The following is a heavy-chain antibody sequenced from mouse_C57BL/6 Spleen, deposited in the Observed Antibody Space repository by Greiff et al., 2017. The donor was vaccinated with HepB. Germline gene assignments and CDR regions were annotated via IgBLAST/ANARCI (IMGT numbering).Heavy chain of an antibody. CDR3: ARHDQTPWYFDV. J-gene: IGHJ1*03. CDR2: INPSSGYT. V-gene: IGHV1-7*01. CDR1: GYTFTSYW. Sequence: QVQLQQSGAELAKPGASVKLSCKASGYTFTSYWMHWVNQRPGQGLEWIGYINPSSGYTTYNQKFKDKATLTADNSSSTAYMQLSSLTYEDSAVDDCARHDQTPWYFDVWGTGTTVTVAS.